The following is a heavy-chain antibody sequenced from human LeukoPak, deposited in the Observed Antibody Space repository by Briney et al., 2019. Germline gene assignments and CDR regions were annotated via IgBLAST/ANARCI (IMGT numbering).Heavy chain of an antibody. J-gene: IGHJ4*02. CDR3: ARASGSSAVPFDY. D-gene: IGHD3-10*01. V-gene: IGHV1-46*01. CDR1: GYTFTSNY. Sequence: ASVKVSCKASGYTFTSNYMHWVRQAPGQGLEWMGVIAPSSGTTSYAQKFQGRVAMTRDTSTSTLYMELSSLTSEDTAVYYCARASGSSAVPFDYWGQGTLVTVSS. CDR2: IAPSSGTT.